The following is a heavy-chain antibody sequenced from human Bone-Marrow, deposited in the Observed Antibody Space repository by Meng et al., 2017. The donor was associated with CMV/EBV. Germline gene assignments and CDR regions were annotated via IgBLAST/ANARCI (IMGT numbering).Heavy chain of an antibody. Sequence: SVKVSCKASGGTFSSYAISWVRQAPGQGLEWMGGIIPIFGTANYAPKFQGRVTITTDESTSTAYMELSSLRSEDTAVYYCARDGGSGNYYYYGMAVWGPGNTVNISS. J-gene: IGHJ6*02. D-gene: IGHD3-10*01. CDR1: GGTFSSYA. CDR2: IIPIFGTA. V-gene: IGHV1-69*05. CDR3: ARDGGSGNYYYYGMAV.